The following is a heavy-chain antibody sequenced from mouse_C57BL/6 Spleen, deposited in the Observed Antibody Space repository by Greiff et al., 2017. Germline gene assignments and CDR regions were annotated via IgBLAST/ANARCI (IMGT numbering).Heavy chain of an antibody. V-gene: IGHV1-55*01. CDR3: ARWIYDGYYPFFDY. J-gene: IGHJ2*01. CDR2: IYPGSGST. CDR1: GYTFTSYW. Sequence: VQLQQPGAELVKPGASVKMSCKASGYTFTSYWITWVKQRPGQGLEWIGDIYPGSGSTNYNEKFKSKATLTVDTSASTAYMQLSSLTSEDSAVYYCARWIYDGYYPFFDYWGQGTTLTVSS. D-gene: IGHD2-3*01.